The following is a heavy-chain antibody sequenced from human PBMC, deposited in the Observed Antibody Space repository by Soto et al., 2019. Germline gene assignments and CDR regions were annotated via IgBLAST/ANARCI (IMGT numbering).Heavy chain of an antibody. Sequence: SETLSLTCTVSGGSISSGDYYWSWIRQPPGKGLEWIGYIYYSGSTYYNPSLKSRVTISVDTSKNQFSLKLSSVTAADTAVYYCARVVSGGYYYYYGMDVWGQGTTVTVS. D-gene: IGHD3-10*01. V-gene: IGHV4-30-4*01. CDR2: IYYSGST. J-gene: IGHJ6*02. CDR1: GGSISSGDYY. CDR3: ARVVSGGYYYYYGMDV.